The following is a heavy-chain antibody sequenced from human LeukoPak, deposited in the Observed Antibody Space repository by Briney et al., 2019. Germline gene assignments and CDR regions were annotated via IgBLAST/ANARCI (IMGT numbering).Heavy chain of an antibody. CDR3: AKDLSYDSSGYDY. CDR1: GFTFSSYG. J-gene: IGHJ4*02. CDR2: ISYDGSNK. Sequence: GGSLRLSSAASGFTFSSYGMHWVRQPPGKGLEWVAVISYDGSNKYYAGSVKGRFTISRDNSKNTLYLQMNSLRAEDTAVYYCAKDLSYDSSGYDYWGQGTLVTVSS. V-gene: IGHV3-30*18. D-gene: IGHD3-22*01.